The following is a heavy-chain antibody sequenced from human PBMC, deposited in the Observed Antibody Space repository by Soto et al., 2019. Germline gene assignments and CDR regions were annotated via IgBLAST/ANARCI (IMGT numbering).Heavy chain of an antibody. CDR3: ARLSIAVADNWFDP. CDR2: IFYNGNI. V-gene: IGHV4-59*08. J-gene: IGHJ5*01. D-gene: IGHD6-19*01. CDR1: GGSITSYY. Sequence: SETLSLTCTVSGGSITSYYWSWIRQSPGKGLEWIGYIFYNGNINYNPSLKSRATISADKSKNQFSLRLSSVTAADTAVYYCARLSIAVADNWFDPWGQGTLVT.